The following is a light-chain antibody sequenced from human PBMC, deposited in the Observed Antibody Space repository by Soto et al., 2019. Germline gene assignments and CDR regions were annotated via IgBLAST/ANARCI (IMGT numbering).Light chain of an antibody. CDR2: KAS. J-gene: IGKJ1*01. CDR1: QSISSR. V-gene: IGKV1-5*03. CDR3: AQYHSYRWT. Sequence: EIHVAQSTCIVSACVRDRDTKTCRASQSISSRLAWYQQKPGKAPKILIYKASNLESGVPSRFSGSGSETEFTLTISSLQTEDCGTYYRAQYHSYRWT.